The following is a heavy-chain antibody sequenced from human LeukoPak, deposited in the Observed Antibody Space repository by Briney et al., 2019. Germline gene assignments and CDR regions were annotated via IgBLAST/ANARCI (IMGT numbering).Heavy chain of an antibody. D-gene: IGHD5-24*01. CDR2: ISYDGSNK. Sequence: PWRSLRLSCAASGFTFSSYGMHWVRQAPGKGLEWVAVISYDGSNKYYADSVKGRFTISRDNSKNTLYLQMNSLRAEDTAVYYCARSPVEMATRFDYWGQGTLVTVSS. CDR1: GFTFSSYG. J-gene: IGHJ4*02. CDR3: ARSPVEMATRFDY. V-gene: IGHV3-30*03.